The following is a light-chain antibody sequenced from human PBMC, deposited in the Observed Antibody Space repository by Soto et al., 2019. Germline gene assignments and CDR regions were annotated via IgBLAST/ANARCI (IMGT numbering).Light chain of an antibody. J-gene: IGLJ7*01. CDR2: EVI. V-gene: IGLV2-14*03. CDR3: SAYTHSNTVI. CDR1: SSDVAAYNF. Sequence: QSALTQPASVSGSPGQSITISCTGTSSDVAAYNFVSWYQQHPGEVPKLMIYEVIKRPSGISDRFSGSKSGNTASLTISGLQDEDEADYSCSAYTHSNTVIFGGGTQLTVL.